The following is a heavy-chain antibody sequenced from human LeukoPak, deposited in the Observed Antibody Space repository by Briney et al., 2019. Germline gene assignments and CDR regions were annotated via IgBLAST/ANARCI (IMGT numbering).Heavy chain of an antibody. V-gene: IGHV1-18*01. J-gene: IGHJ4*02. CDR1: GYTFTSYG. Sequence: GASVKVSRKASGYTFTSYGIRGVRPAPGRGLEGMGWISAYNGNTNYAQKLQGRVTMTTDTSTSTAYMELRSLRSDDTAVYYCARVGPIEWELLRVDYWGQGTLVTVSS. CDR2: ISAYNGNT. D-gene: IGHD1-26*01. CDR3: ARVGPIEWELLRVDY.